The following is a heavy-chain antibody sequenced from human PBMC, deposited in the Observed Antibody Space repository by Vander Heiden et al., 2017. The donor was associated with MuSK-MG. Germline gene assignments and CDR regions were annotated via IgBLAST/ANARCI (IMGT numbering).Heavy chain of an antibody. CDR2: FSWAVATT. J-gene: IGHJ5*02. CDR1: GFTFNDYT. CDR3: AKDSFLYGSGNPLWFDP. Sequence: EVQLVESGGLVVQPGGSLRLSCAASGFTFNDYTMHWVRQATGKGLALVSLFSWAVATTYYAVSGKGRVTISRENSKHSLYLQMNSLRTEDTALYYCAKDSFLYGSGNPLWFDPWGQGTLVTVSS. D-gene: IGHD3-10*01. V-gene: IGHV3-43*01.